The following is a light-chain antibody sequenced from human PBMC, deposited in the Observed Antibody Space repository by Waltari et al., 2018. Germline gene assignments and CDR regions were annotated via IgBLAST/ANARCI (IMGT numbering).Light chain of an antibody. Sequence: TQSPSTLSASVGDRVTITCRASQSINNWLAWDQQKPGKAPKLLIYKASSLESGVPSRFSGSGSGTEFTLTISSLQPDDFATYYCQQYKSYSITFGQGTRLEIK. J-gene: IGKJ5*01. V-gene: IGKV1-5*03. CDR3: QQYKSYSIT. CDR1: QSINNW. CDR2: KAS.